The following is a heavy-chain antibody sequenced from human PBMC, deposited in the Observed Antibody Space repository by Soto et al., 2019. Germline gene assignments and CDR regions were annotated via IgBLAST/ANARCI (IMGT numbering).Heavy chain of an antibody. Sequence: QLQLQESGPGLVKPSETLSLTCTVSGGSTNSGTYYWGWIRQPPGKGLEWIGRIYYSGSTYYNPSLKSRVTISVDTSKNQFSLKLSSVTAADTAVYYCARLLRSGSYYLDSWGQGTLVTVSS. CDR1: GGSTNSGTYY. D-gene: IGHD1-26*01. J-gene: IGHJ4*02. CDR3: ARLLRSGSYYLDS. CDR2: IYYSGST. V-gene: IGHV4-39*01.